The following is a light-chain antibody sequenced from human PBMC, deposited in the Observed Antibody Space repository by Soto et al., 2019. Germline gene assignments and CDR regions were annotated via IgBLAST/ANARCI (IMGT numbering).Light chain of an antibody. J-gene: IGKJ5*01. CDR1: QGLKF. CDR2: EAT. V-gene: IGKV1-12*01. CDR3: QRANSFPIT. Sequence: DIQMTQSPSSVSASVGDTVTITCRASQGLKFLAWYQQKPGKAPRLLIYEATNLQSGVPPRFSGSGSGTDFTLTISSLQPEDFATYFCQRANSFPITFGQGTRLEI.